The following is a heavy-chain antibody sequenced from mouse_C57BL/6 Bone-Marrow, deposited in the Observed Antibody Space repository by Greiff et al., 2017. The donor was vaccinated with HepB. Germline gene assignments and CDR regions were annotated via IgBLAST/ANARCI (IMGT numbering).Heavy chain of an antibody. Sequence: EVQLVESGGGLVKPGGSLKLSCAASGFTFSDYGMHWVRQAPEKGLEWVAYISSGSSTIYYADTVKGRFTISRDNAKNTLFLQMTSLRSEDTAMYYCASGDSSGLYFDYWGQGTTLTVSS. D-gene: IGHD3-2*02. J-gene: IGHJ2*01. CDR3: ASGDSSGLYFDY. CDR2: ISSGSSTI. V-gene: IGHV5-17*01. CDR1: GFTFSDYG.